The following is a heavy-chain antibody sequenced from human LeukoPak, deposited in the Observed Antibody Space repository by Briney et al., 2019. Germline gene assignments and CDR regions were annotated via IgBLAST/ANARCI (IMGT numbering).Heavy chain of an antibody. Sequence: PGGSLRLSCAASGFTFSSYAMHRVRQAPGKGLEWVAVISYDGSNKYYADSVKGRFTISRDNAKNTLYLQMNSLRADDTAVYYCASSLLGVSPWGQGTLVTVSS. CDR3: ASSLLGVSP. CDR1: GFTFSSYA. V-gene: IGHV3-30-3*01. D-gene: IGHD3-3*01. J-gene: IGHJ4*02. CDR2: ISYDGSNK.